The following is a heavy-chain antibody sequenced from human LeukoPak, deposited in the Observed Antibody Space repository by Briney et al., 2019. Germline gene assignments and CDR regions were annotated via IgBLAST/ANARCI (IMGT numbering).Heavy chain of an antibody. CDR1: GYTFTSYG. V-gene: IGHV1-18*01. Sequence: GASVKVSCKASGYTFTSYGISLVRQAPGQGLEWMGWISAYNGNTNYAQKLQGRVTMTTDTSTSTAYMELRSLRSDDTAVYYCARGGGRYSSSGYPIDYWGQGTLVTVSS. CDR3: ARGGGRYSSSGYPIDY. CDR2: ISAYNGNT. J-gene: IGHJ4*02. D-gene: IGHD3-22*01.